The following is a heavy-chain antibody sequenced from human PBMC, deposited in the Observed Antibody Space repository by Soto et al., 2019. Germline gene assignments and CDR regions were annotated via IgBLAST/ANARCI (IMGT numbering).Heavy chain of an antibody. CDR1: GFTFSSYA. J-gene: IGHJ6*02. D-gene: IGHD2-21*02. CDR3: ASGGDSITAELADYYYYYGMDV. Sequence: GSLRLSCAASGFTFSSYAMSWVRQAPGKGLEWVSAISGSGGSTYYADSVKGRFTISRDNSKNTLYLQMNSLRAEDTAVYYCASGGDSITAELADYYYYYGMDVWGQGTTVTVSS. V-gene: IGHV3-23*01. CDR2: ISGSGGST.